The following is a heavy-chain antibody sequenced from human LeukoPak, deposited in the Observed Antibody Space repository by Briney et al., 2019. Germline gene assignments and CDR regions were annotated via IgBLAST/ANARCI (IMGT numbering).Heavy chain of an antibody. Sequence: PSETLSLTCVVSGGSIGNIDWWSWVRQPPGKGLEWIGEIFHTGTANYNPSLKSRVTISVDTSKNHFSLKLSSVTAADTAVYYCARNRDGYNSFDYWGQGTLVTVSS. CDR2: IFHTGTA. CDR1: GGSIGNIDW. D-gene: IGHD5-24*01. J-gene: IGHJ4*02. V-gene: IGHV4/OR15-8*01. CDR3: ARNRDGYNSFDY.